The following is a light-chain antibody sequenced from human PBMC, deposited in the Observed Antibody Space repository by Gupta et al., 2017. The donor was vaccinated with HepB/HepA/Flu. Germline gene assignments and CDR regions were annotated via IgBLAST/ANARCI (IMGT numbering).Light chain of an antibody. V-gene: IGLV2-23*02. CDR2: EVT. CDR3: CSYLGAGAPWV. CDR1: SSDVGRYNL. Sequence: QSALTQPASVSGSPGQSITISCTGTSSDVGRYNLVSWYQQHPDKAPKLIIYEVTKRPSGVSHRFSGSKSGNTASLTISGLQAEDEANFYCCSYLGAGAPWVFGGGTKLTVL. J-gene: IGLJ3*02.